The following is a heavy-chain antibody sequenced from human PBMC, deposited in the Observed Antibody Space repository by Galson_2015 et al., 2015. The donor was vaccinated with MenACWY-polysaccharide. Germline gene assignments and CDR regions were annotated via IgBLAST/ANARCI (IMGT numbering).Heavy chain of an antibody. Sequence: SLRLSCAASGFSFSTYSMIWVRQAPGKGLEWVSAISSTSTYIYYAGSVEGRFTISRDNAKNSLYLQMNSLRADDTAVYYCASRQRFVTPSSPEDYWGQGTLVTVSS. V-gene: IGHV3-21*01. CDR3: ASRQRFVTPSSPEDY. J-gene: IGHJ4*02. D-gene: IGHD2-21*01. CDR2: ISSTSTYI. CDR1: GFSFSTYS.